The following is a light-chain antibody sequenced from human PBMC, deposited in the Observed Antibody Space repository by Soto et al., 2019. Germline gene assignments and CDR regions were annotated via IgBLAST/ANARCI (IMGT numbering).Light chain of an antibody. CDR2: DAS. CDR1: QTISSW. J-gene: IGKJ1*01. V-gene: IGKV1-5*01. CDR3: QQYNSYPWT. Sequence: DIQMTQSPSNLSASVGDRVTISCRASQTISSWLAWYQQKPGKAPKLLIYDASSLESGVPSRLSGSGSGTEFTLTISSLQPDDFATYYCQQYNSYPWTFGQGTKVEIK.